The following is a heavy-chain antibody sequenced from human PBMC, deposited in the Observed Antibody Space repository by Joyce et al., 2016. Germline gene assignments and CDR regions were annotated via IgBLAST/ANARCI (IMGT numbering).Heavy chain of an antibody. V-gene: IGHV3-30*18. Sequence: QVQLVESGGGVVQPGRSLRLSCTASGFIFSRYGMHWVRQAPGKGLEWVAVILSYGNNKYYADSVKGRFTISRDNSKNTLYLQMDSLRAEDTAVYYCAKGSVTSGWFYGLDVWGQGTTVTVSS. CDR3: AKGSVTSGWFYGLDV. J-gene: IGHJ6*02. D-gene: IGHD6-13*01. CDR1: GFIFSRYG. CDR2: ILSYGNNK.